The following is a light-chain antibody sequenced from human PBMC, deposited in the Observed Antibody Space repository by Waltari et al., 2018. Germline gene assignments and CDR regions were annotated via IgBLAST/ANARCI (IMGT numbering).Light chain of an antibody. Sequence: DIQMTQSPSAMSASVGDRVAITCRASQVIGNYLAWFQQKPGTVPKRLIYAVSSLESGVPSRFSGSDSGTEFTLTINRLQPEDLATYFCLQHYTYPPTFGQGTRLEI. V-gene: IGKV1-17*03. CDR3: LQHYTYPPT. CDR1: QVIGNY. J-gene: IGKJ5*01. CDR2: AVS.